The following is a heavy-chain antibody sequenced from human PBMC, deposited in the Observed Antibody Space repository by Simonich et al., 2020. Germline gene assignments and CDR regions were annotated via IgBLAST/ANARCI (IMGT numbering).Heavy chain of an antibody. CDR2: IYPGDSDT. CDR1: GYSFTSYW. CDR3: ARQLNDFDI. V-gene: IGHV5-51*01. D-gene: IGHD1-1*01. Sequence: EVQLVQSGAEVTKPGESLKISCKGSGYSFTSYWIGWVRQMPGKGLVWKGIIYPGDSDTRYSPSFQGQGTSAADKSISTAYLQWSSLKAADTAMYYCARQLNDFDIWGQGTMVTVSS. J-gene: IGHJ3*02.